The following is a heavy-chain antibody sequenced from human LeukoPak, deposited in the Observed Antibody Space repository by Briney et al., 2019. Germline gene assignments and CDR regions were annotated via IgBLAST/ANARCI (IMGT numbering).Heavy chain of an antibody. J-gene: IGHJ4*02. V-gene: IGHV3-11*01. CDR1: GFTFSDYY. D-gene: IGHD3-10*01. CDR2: ISSSGSTI. Sequence: GGSLRLSCAASGFTFSDYYMSWIRQAPGKGLEWVSYISSSGSTIYYADSVKGRFTISRDNAKNTLYLQMNSLRAEDTAVYYCARVSFKELWFGELSYYFDYWGQGTLVTVS. CDR3: ARVSFKELWFGELSYYFDY.